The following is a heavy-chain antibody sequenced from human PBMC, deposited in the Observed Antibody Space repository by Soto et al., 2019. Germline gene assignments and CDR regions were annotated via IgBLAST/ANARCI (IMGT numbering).Heavy chain of an antibody. V-gene: IGHV4-34*01. CDR1: GVSLSYTS. D-gene: IGHD5-18*01. J-gene: IGHJ4*01. CDR3: ARGIDSAKAGY. CDR2: ISSYEGT. Sequence: PSETLSLTCTFSGVSLSYTSWSWIRQPPGKGLEWIGEISSYEGTNYNPSLRSRVTMSRDTSRNQLSLQLTSMTAADTAVYYCARGIDSAKAGYWDQGALVTVSS.